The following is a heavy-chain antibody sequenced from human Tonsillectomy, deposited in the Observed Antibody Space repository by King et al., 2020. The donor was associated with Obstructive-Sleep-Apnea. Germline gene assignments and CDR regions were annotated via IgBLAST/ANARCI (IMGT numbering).Heavy chain of an antibody. V-gene: IGHV4-59*01. Sequence: PLQESGPGLVKPSETLSLTCTVSGASISSYYWSWIRQPPGKGLEWIGCIYDTGSTNYDPSLKSRVTISVDASKNHFSLKLTSVTAADTAVYYCARGGIPSGWFDPWGQGTLVTVSS. CDR1: GASISSYY. D-gene: IGHD1-14*01. J-gene: IGHJ5*02. CDR3: ARGGIPSGWFDP. CDR2: IYDTGST.